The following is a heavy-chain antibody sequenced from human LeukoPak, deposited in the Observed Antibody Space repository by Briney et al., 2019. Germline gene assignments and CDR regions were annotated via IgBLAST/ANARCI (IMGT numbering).Heavy chain of an antibody. V-gene: IGHV3-30*04. D-gene: IGHD3-16*01. CDR2: ISWDGSNI. CDR3: ATRDILGFDY. CDR1: GFKFSAYG. J-gene: IGHJ4*02. Sequence: GGSLRLSCAASGFKFSAYGMHWVRQAPGKGLEWVSVISWDGSNIEYAASVKGRFSISRDNLKNTLYLQMDSLRSEDAAVYYCATRDILGFDYWGQGTLVTVSS.